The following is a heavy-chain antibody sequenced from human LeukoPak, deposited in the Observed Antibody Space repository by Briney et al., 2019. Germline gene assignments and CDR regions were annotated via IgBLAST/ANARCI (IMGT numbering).Heavy chain of an antibody. CDR1: GGTFSSYA. CDR2: MIPIFGTA. CDR3: ARDEYSSSGYYYYMDV. J-gene: IGHJ6*03. V-gene: IGHV1-69*05. Sequence: SVKVSCKASGGTFSSYAISWVRQAPGQGLEWMGGMIPIFGTANYAQKFQGRVTITTDESTSTAYMELSSLRSEDTAVYYCARDEYSSSGYYYYMDVWGKGTTVTVPS. D-gene: IGHD6-6*01.